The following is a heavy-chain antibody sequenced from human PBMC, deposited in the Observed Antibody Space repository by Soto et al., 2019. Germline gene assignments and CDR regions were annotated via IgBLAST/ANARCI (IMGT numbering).Heavy chain of an antibody. Sequence: ASVKVSCKASGGTFSSYAISWVRQAPGQGLEWMGGIIPIFGTANYAQKFQGRVTITADKSTSTAYMELSSLRSEDTAVYYCAREGLGSSSYYYYGMDVWGQGTTVTVSS. CDR1: GGTFSSYA. D-gene: IGHD6-6*01. J-gene: IGHJ6*02. CDR3: AREGLGSSSYYYYGMDV. CDR2: IIPIFGTA. V-gene: IGHV1-69*06.